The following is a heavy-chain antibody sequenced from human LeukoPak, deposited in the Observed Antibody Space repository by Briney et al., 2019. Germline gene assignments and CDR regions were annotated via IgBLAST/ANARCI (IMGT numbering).Heavy chain of an antibody. J-gene: IGHJ2*01. V-gene: IGHV4-34*01. CDR2: INHSGST. Sequence: GSLRLSCAASGFTVRSNSMSWVRQPPGKGLEWIGEINHSGSTNYNPSLKSRVTISVDTSKNQFSLKLSSVTAADTAVYYCARTSGAPYNSGWYWYFDLWGRGTLVTVSS. CDR3: ARTSGAPYNSGWYWYFDL. D-gene: IGHD6-19*01. CDR1: GFTVRSNS.